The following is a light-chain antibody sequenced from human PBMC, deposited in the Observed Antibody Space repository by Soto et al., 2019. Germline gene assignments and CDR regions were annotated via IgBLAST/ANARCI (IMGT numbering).Light chain of an antibody. CDR1: SSDVGGYNY. Sequence: QSALTQPASVSGSPGQSITISCTGTSSDVGGYNYVSWYQQHPGKAPELMIYEVSNRPSGVSNRFSGSKSGNTASLTISGLQAEDEADYYCSSYTSSSTLRGVFGTGTKVTAL. CDR3: SSYTSSSTLRGV. V-gene: IGLV2-14*01. CDR2: EVS. J-gene: IGLJ1*01.